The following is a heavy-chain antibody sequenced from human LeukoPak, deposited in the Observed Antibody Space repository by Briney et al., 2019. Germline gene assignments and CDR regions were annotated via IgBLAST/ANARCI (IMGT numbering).Heavy chain of an antibody. CDR1: GYTLTGYY. D-gene: IGHD6-19*01. J-gene: IGHJ4*02. CDR2: INPSSGDT. V-gene: IGHV1-2*02. CDR3: ARDLAVATL. Sequence: ASVKASCKAFGYTLTGYYIHWVRQAPGQGLEWMGWINPSSGDTDYAQKFQGRVTMTRDTSISTTYMELRRLTSDDTAVYYCARDLAVATLWGQGTLVTVSS.